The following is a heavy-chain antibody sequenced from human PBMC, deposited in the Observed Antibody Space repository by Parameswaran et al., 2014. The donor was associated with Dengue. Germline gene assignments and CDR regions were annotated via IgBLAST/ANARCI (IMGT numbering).Heavy chain of an antibody. J-gene: IGHJ6*02. D-gene: IGHD1-1*01. CDR1: GFTFSRYA. V-gene: IGHV3-21*01. Sequence: GGSLRLSCAASGFTFSRYAMNWVRQAPGKGLEWVSSISSSSSYIYYADSVKGRVTISRDNAKNSLYLQMNSLRVDDTAVYFCARDSATNWADYHYGMDVWGQGTTVTVSS. CDR3: ARDSATNWADYHYGMDV. CDR2: ISSSSSYI.